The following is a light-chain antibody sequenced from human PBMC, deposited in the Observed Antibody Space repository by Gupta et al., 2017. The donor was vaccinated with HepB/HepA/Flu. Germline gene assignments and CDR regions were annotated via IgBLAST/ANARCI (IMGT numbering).Light chain of an antibody. V-gene: IGLV1-44*01. Sequence: QSVLTQPPSASGTPGQRVTISCSGSSSNIGGNTINWYQQLPGTAPKLLIYSNNQRPSGVPDRFSGSKSGTSASLAISGLQSEDEADYHCAAWDDSLHGYVFGTGTKVTGL. CDR1: SSNIGGNT. J-gene: IGLJ1*01. CDR2: SNN. CDR3: AAWDDSLHGYV.